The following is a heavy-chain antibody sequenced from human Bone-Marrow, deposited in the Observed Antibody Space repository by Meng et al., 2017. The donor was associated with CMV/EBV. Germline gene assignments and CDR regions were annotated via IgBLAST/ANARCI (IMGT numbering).Heavy chain of an antibody. V-gene: IGHV3-7*01. J-gene: IGHJ3*01. Sequence: GGSLRLSCAASGFTFSRYWMSWVRQAPGKGLEWVANIKEDGGEKYYVDSVKGRFTISRDNAKNSLYLQMNSLRAEDTAVYYCARDWGGVPAAGDFWGQGTGVTVSS. D-gene: IGHD2-2*01. CDR2: IKEDGGEK. CDR3: ARDWGGVPAAGDF. CDR1: GFTFSRYW.